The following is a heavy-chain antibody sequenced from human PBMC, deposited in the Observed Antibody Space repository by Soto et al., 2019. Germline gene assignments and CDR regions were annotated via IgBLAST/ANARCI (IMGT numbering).Heavy chain of an antibody. Sequence: SETLSLTCTVSGSSISRGGYYWSWLRQHPGKGLEWIGYIYYSGSTYYNPYLKSRVTISVDTSKNQFSLKLSYVTAADIFFFKQKTAYEILTGYDYWGQGTLVTVSS. CDR1: GSSISRGGYY. J-gene: IGHJ4*02. CDR3: KTAYEILTGYDY. D-gene: IGHD3-9*01. V-gene: IGHV4-31*03. CDR2: IYYSGST.